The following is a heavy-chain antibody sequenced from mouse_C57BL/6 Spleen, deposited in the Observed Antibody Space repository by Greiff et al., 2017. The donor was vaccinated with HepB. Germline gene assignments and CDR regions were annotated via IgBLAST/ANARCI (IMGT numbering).Heavy chain of an antibody. Sequence: QVQLKQSGPELVKPGASVKISCKASGYAFSSSWMNWVKQRPGKGLEWIGRIYPGDGDTNYNGKFKGKATLTAEKSSSTAYMQLSSLTSEDSAVYFCARSPYGSSPAWFAYWGQGTLVTVSA. D-gene: IGHD1-1*01. V-gene: IGHV1-82*01. CDR2: IYPGDGDT. CDR1: GYAFSSSW. CDR3: ARSPYGSSPAWFAY. J-gene: IGHJ3*01.